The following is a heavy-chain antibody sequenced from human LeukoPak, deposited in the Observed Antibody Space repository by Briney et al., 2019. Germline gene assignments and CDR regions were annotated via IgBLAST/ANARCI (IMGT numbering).Heavy chain of an antibody. CDR1: GFAFSGSV. J-gene: IGHJ4*02. D-gene: IGHD6-19*01. V-gene: IGHV3-73*01. Sequence: GGSLRLSCAASGFAFSGSVMHWVRQASGKGLEWVGRITSKPNSYATVYAASVKGRFTISSDESKNTAYLQMNSLKTEDTAVYYCTSGSGWYSPDYWGQGTLVTVSS. CDR2: ITSKPNSYAT. CDR3: TSGSGWYSPDY.